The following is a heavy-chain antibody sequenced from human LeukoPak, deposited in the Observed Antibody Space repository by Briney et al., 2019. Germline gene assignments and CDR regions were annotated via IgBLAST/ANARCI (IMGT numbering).Heavy chain of an antibody. CDR1: GFIFSDYA. Sequence: GGSLRLSCSVSGFIFSDYAMNWVRQAPGKGLEWVAFIRGKAYGETTDYAASVKGRFSISRDEFDSIAYLQMNSLKSEDTAVYYCARGSDSNFGARDGFDYWGQGTLVTVSS. CDR3: ARGSDSNFGARDGFDY. V-gene: IGHV3-49*04. CDR2: IRGKAYGETT. J-gene: IGHJ4*02. D-gene: IGHD3-16*01.